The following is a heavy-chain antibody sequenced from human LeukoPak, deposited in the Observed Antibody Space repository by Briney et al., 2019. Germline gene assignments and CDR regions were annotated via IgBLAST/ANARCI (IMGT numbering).Heavy chain of an antibody. Sequence: SETLSLSCTVSGGSIGSYYWSWIRQPPGKGLEWIGYIYYSGSTNYNPSLKSRVTISVDTSKNHFSLKLSSVTAADTAVYYCARVTVTTLDIDPWGQGTLVTVSS. J-gene: IGHJ5*02. V-gene: IGHV4-59*01. CDR2: IYYSGST. CDR1: GGSIGSYY. CDR3: ARVTVTTLDIDP. D-gene: IGHD4-17*01.